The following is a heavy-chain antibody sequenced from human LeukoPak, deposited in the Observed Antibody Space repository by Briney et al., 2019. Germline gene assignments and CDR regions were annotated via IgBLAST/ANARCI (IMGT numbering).Heavy chain of an antibody. Sequence: SETLSLTCTVSGGSISSYYWSWIRQPPGKGLEWIGYIYYSGSTNYNPSLKSRVTISVDTSKNQFSLKLSSVTAADTAVYYCARGYYYDSSGYLGAYYYGMDVWGQGTTVTVSS. CDR2: IYYSGST. V-gene: IGHV4-59*12. J-gene: IGHJ6*02. D-gene: IGHD3-22*01. CDR3: ARGYYYDSSGYLGAYYYGMDV. CDR1: GGSISSYY.